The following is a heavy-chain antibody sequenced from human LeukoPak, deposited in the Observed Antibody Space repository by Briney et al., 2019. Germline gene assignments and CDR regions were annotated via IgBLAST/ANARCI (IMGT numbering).Heavy chain of an antibody. J-gene: IGHJ4*02. Sequence: SETLSLTCTVSDDSISDYYRGWIRQPPGKGLEWIGYIHNSGTSTYNLSLKSRVTISADTSKNQFSLKLNSMTTADAAVYYCTRGAGWLIDYWGQGILVTVSS. CDR2: IHNSGTS. D-gene: IGHD3-16*01. CDR1: DDSISDYY. V-gene: IGHV4-59*01. CDR3: TRGAGWLIDY.